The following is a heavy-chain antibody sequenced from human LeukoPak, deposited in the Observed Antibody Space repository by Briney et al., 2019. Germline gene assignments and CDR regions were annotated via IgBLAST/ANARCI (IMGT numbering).Heavy chain of an antibody. CDR1: GFTFSSYS. CDR2: ISSSSSYI. V-gene: IGHV3-21*01. Sequence: PGGSLRLSWAASGFTFSSYSMNWVRQAPGKGLEWVPSISSSSSYIYYADSVKGRFTISRDNAKNSLYLQMNSLKAEDTAVYYCARASRRIFDAFDIWGQGTMVTVSS. CDR3: ARASRRIFDAFDI. J-gene: IGHJ3*02.